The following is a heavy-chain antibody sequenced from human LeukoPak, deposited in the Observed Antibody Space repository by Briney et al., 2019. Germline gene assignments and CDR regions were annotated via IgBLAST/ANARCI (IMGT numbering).Heavy chain of an antibody. V-gene: IGHV4-38-2*02. CDR1: DYSISSGYY. Sequence: PSETLSLTCTVSDYSISSGYYWGWIRQPPGKGLEWIGSIHHSGYTYYNPSLKSRVTISVDTSKNQFSLKLSSVTAADTAVYYCARGSLRAVAGYYFDYWGQGTLVTVSS. J-gene: IGHJ4*02. CDR2: IHHSGYT. CDR3: ARGSLRAVAGYYFDY. D-gene: IGHD6-19*01.